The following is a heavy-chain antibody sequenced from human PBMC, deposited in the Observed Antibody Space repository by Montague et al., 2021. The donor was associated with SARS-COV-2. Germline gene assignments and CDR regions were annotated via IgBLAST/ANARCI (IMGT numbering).Heavy chain of an antibody. CDR1: GGSISSSNYY. J-gene: IGHJ4*02. D-gene: IGHD6-13*01. V-gene: IGHV4-39*02. Sequence: SETRSLTCIVSGGSISSSNYYWGWIRQPPGKGLEYIGSLYYSGSTYYNPSLRSRVTISVETSKNQLSLRLNAVTAAGTAVYYCATEGAAAGFDFWGQGILVTVSS. CDR2: LYYSGST. CDR3: ATEGAAAGFDF.